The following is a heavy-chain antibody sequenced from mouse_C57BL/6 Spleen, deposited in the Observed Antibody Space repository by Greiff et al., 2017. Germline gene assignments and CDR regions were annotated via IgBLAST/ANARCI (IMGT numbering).Heavy chain of an antibody. Sequence: VQLQQPGAELVKPGASVKMSCKASGYTFTSYWITWVKQRPGQGLEWIGDIHPGSGSTNYNEKFKSKATLTVDTSSSTAYMQLSSLTSEDSAVYYCARTEYGSSSVAYWGQGTLVTVSA. CDR1: GYTFTSYW. CDR2: IHPGSGST. J-gene: IGHJ3*01. CDR3: ARTEYGSSSVAY. D-gene: IGHD1-1*01. V-gene: IGHV1-55*01.